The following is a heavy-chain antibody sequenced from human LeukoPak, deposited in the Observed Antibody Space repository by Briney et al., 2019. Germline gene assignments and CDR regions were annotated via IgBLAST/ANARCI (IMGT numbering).Heavy chain of an antibody. CDR2: ISGSGGST. CDR3: AKRGTITMIVVVTHAFDI. D-gene: IGHD3-22*01. J-gene: IGHJ3*02. Sequence: GGSLRLSCAASGFTFSSYAMSWVRQAPGKGLKWVSAISGSGGSTYYADSVKGRFTISRDNSKNTLYLQMNSLRAEDTAVYDCAKRGTITMIVVVTHAFDIWGQGTMVTVSS. CDR1: GFTFSSYA. V-gene: IGHV3-23*01.